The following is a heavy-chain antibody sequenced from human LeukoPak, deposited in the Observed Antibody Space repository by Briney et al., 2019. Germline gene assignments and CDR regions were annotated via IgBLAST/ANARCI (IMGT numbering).Heavy chain of an antibody. CDR1: GYTFTSYY. CDR3: ARDGILVGALEYYFDY. Sequence: ASVKVSCKASGYTFTSYYMHWVRQAPGQGLEWMGMINPSGGSTSYARKFQGRVTMTRDTSTSTVYMELSSLRSEDTAVYYCARDGILVGALEYYFDYWGQGTLVTVSS. CDR2: INPSGGST. J-gene: IGHJ4*02. V-gene: IGHV1-46*01. D-gene: IGHD1-26*01.